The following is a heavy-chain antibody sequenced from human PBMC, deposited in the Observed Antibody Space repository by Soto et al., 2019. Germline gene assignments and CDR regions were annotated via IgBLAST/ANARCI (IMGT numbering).Heavy chain of an antibody. CDR1: GFSFSSYA. J-gene: IGHJ4*02. D-gene: IGHD5-12*01. Sequence: DVQLLESGGGLVQPGGSLRLSCAASGFSFSSYAMVWVRQAPGKGLEWVAVISARGGRSYFADSVKGRLTLSRDKSKDVLSLEMNRLRAEDTAIYSCAKGSIEYSASVDNWGQGTLVVVSS. CDR2: ISARGGRS. CDR3: AKGSIEYSASVDN. V-gene: IGHV3-23*01.